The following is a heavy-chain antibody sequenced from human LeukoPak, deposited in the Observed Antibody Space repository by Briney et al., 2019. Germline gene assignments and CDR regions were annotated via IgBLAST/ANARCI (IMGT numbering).Heavy chain of an antibody. Sequence: GSLRLSCAASGFTFTIYSMNWVRQAPGKGLEWVSYISSSSTTIYYADSVKGRFTISRDNAKTSLYLQMNSLRAEDTAVYYCARDGVGASDSFDYWGQGTLVTVSS. V-gene: IGHV3-48*04. J-gene: IGHJ4*02. CDR2: ISSSSTTI. D-gene: IGHD1-26*01. CDR1: GFTFTIYS. CDR3: ARDGVGASDSFDY.